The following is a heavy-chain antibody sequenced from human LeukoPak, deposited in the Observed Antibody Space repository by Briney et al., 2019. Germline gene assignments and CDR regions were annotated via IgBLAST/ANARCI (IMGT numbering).Heavy chain of an antibody. CDR2: VKQDGTEK. CDR1: GFTFRDYW. Sequence: GGSLRLSCEASGFTFRDYWMTWARQAPGKGLEWVANVKQDGTEKFYVDSVKGRVTISRDNGKNSLYLQMNSLRVEDTAIYYCARAGGTSWADYWGQGTLVTVSS. V-gene: IGHV3-7*01. CDR3: ARAGGTSWADY. J-gene: IGHJ4*02. D-gene: IGHD6-13*01.